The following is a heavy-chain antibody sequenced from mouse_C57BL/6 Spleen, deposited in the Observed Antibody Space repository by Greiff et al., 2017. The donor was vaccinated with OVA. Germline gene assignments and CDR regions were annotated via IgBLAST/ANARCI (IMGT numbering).Heavy chain of an antibody. CDR2: ISSGGDYI. CDR3: TRFRGNAMDY. CDR1: GFTFSSYA. V-gene: IGHV5-9-1*02. J-gene: IGHJ4*01. Sequence: EVQVVESGEGLVKPGGSLKLSCAASGFTFSSYAMSWVRQTPEKRLEWVASISSGGDYIYYAATVQGGFTISSDNARNTLYLQMNSLKSEDTAMYYCTRFRGNAMDYWGQGTSVTVSS. D-gene: IGHD3-3*01.